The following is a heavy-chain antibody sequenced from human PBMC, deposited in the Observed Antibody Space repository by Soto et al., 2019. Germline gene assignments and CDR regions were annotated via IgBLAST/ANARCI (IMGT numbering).Heavy chain of an antibody. CDR1: GFTFSSYG. CDR3: AKDFSGGPGSYYYYGMDV. CDR2: ISYDGSNK. J-gene: IGHJ6*02. V-gene: IGHV3-30*18. D-gene: IGHD3-10*01. Sequence: QVQLVESGGGVVQPGRSLRLSCAASGFTFSSYGMHWVRQAPGKGLEWVAVISYDGSNKYYADSVKGRFTSSRDNSKNTLYLQMNSLRAEDTAVYYCAKDFSGGPGSYYYYGMDVWGQGTTVTVSS.